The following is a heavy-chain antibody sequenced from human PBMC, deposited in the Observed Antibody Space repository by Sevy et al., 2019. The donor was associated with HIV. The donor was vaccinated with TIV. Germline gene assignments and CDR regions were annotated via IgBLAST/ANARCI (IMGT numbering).Heavy chain of an antibody. Sequence: GGSLRLSCAASGFTFNNYAMSWVRQAPGKGLEWVSTISASADGTYYADSVKGRFTISRDNSKNTLYLQMNSLRAEDTAVYYCAKVAWLVRSPLDYWGQRTLVTVSS. CDR1: GFTFNNYA. V-gene: IGHV3-23*01. J-gene: IGHJ4*02. D-gene: IGHD6-19*01. CDR3: AKVAWLVRSPLDY. CDR2: ISASADGT.